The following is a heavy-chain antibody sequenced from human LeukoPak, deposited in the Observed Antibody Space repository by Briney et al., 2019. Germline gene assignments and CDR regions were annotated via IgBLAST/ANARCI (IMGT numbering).Heavy chain of an antibody. CDR1: GFTVNNYY. V-gene: IGHV3-11*01. CDR2: ISSSGSTI. CDR3: ARDGYSGYDLDYGMDV. Sequence: PGGSLRLSCAASGFTVNNYYMNWVRQAPGKGLEWVSYISSSGSTIYYADSVKGRFTISRDNAKNSLYLQMNSLRAEDTAVYYCARDGYSGYDLDYGMDVWGQGTTVTVSS. D-gene: IGHD5-12*01. J-gene: IGHJ6*02.